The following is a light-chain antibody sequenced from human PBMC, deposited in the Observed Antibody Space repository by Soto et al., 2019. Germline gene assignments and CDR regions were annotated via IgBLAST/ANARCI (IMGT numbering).Light chain of an antibody. Sequence: QSALTQPASVSGSPGQSITISCTGTSSDIGDYNYVSWFQQHPGKAPKLIIYDVSSRPSGVTDRFSGSMSGNTASLTISGLQAEDEAVYYCSSFTTTRGVFGGGTKLTVL. CDR1: SSDIGDYNY. V-gene: IGLV2-14*01. J-gene: IGLJ3*02. CDR2: DVS. CDR3: SSFTTTRGV.